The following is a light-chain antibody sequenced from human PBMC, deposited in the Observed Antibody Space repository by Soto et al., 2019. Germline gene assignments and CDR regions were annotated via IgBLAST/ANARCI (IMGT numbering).Light chain of an antibody. Sequence: IALTQSPGTLSLSPGERATLSCRASQTVSSNFLAWYQEKPGQGPRLLIYGASTRATGIPDRFSGSGSGTDFTLTISRLDPEDFAVYYCRQYGRSLEFAVGGGTKVDIK. V-gene: IGKV3-20*01. J-gene: IGKJ4*01. CDR1: QTVSSNF. CDR3: RQYGRSLEFA. CDR2: GAS.